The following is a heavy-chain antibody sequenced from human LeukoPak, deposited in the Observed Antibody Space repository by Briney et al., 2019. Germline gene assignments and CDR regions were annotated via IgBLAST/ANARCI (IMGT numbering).Heavy chain of an antibody. CDR3: AREPGIAAAGPTAYFDY. D-gene: IGHD6-13*01. CDR1: VGTFSSYA. Sequence: ASVTVSCKASVGTFSSYAISWVRNDLEQGPEFKGGIIPVFGTADYAEKFQGRVTITADESTSTAYLEPSSLRSEDTAVYYCAREPGIAAAGPTAYFDYWGQGTLVTVSS. J-gene: IGHJ4*02. CDR2: IIPVFGTA. V-gene: IGHV1-69*13.